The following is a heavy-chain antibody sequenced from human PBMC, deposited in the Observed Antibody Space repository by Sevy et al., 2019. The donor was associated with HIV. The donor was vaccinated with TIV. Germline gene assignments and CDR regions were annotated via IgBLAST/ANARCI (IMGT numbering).Heavy chain of an antibody. J-gene: IGHJ6*02. CDR3: ARDCSSATCLWGLDV. CDR2: KKREGREK. CDR1: GFTFSNYW. D-gene: IGHD2-2*01. Sequence: GGSLRLSCAASGFTFSNYWRSWVRQAPGKGLEGVANKKREGREKYYVASVKGRFTISRDNAKTSLYLQMNSLRAEDTAVYYCARDCSSATCLWGLDVWGQGTTVTVSS. V-gene: IGHV3-7*03.